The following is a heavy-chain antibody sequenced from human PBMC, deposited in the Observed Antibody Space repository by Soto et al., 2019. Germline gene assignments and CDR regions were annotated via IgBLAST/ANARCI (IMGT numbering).Heavy chain of an antibody. D-gene: IGHD6-13*01. V-gene: IGHV4-34*01. J-gene: IGHJ4*01. CDR1: GGSFSGYY. CDR3: ARVIAAAANFDY. CDR2: INHSGST. Sequence: QVQLQQWGAGLLKPSETLSLTCAVYGGSFSGYYWSWIRQPPGKGLEWIGEINHSGSTNYNPSLKSRVTISVDTSKNQFSLKLSSVTAADTAVYYCARVIAAAANFDYWGHGTLVTVSA.